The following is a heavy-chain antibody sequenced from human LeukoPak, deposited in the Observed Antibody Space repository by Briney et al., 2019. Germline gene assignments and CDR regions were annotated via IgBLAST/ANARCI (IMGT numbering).Heavy chain of an antibody. V-gene: IGHV3-9*01. CDR2: ISWNSGSI. CDR3: AKDTDYDILTGYYPGPVDAFDI. D-gene: IGHD3-9*01. J-gene: IGHJ3*02. CDR1: GFTFDDYA. Sequence: GRSLRLSCAASGFTFDDYAMHWVRQAPGKGLEWVSGISWNSGSIGYADSVKGRFTISRGNAKNSLYLQMNSLRAEDTALYYCAKDTDYDILTGYYPGPVDAFDIWGQGTMVTVSS.